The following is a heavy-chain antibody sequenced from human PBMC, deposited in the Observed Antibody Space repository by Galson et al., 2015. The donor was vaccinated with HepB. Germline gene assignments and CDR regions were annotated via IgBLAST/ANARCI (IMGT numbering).Heavy chain of an antibody. CDR3: ARDYGGNSGWFEP. V-gene: IGHV1-8*01. Sequence: SVKVSCKASGYTFSSYDLNWVRQATGQGPEWLGWMNPNSGNTGYAQKFQGRVTLTRDTSISTAYMELTNLRSDDTAVYYCARDYGGNSGWFEPWGQGTLVTVSS. J-gene: IGHJ5*02. CDR1: GYTFSSYD. CDR2: MNPNSGNT. D-gene: IGHD4-23*01.